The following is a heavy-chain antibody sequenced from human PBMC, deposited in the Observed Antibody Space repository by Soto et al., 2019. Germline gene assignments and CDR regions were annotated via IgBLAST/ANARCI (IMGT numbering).Heavy chain of an antibody. CDR3: AIYSSSSPYYFDY. D-gene: IGHD6-6*01. J-gene: IGHJ4*02. CDR2: FDPEDGET. Sequence: ASVKVSCKVSGYTLTELSMHWVRQAPGKGLEWMGGFDPEDGETIYAQKFQGRVTMTEDTSTDTAYMELSSLRSEDTAVYYCAIYSSSSPYYFDYWGQGTLATVSS. V-gene: IGHV1-24*01. CDR1: GYTLTELS.